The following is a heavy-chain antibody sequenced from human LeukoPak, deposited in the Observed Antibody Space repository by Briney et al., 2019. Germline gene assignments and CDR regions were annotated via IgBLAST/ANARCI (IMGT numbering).Heavy chain of an antibody. Sequence: GGSLRLSCVASGFTFSSYNMNWVRQAPGKGLEWVPYISSSSGTIHYADSVKGRFTISRDNAKNLLYLQMNNLRAEDTAVYYCANPWGSGWYFDLWGRGTLVTVSS. CDR3: ANPWGSGWYFDL. D-gene: IGHD7-27*01. J-gene: IGHJ2*01. V-gene: IGHV3-48*01. CDR2: ISSSSGTI. CDR1: GFTFSSYN.